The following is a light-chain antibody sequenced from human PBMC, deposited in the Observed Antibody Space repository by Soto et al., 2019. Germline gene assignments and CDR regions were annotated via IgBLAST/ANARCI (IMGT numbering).Light chain of an antibody. Sequence: PGERATLSCRASQSDRSSYLAWYQQKPGQAPRLLIYGASSRATGIPDRFSGSGSGTDFTLTISRLEPEDFAVYYCQQYGSSPQTFGQGTKVEIK. V-gene: IGKV3-20*01. J-gene: IGKJ1*01. CDR1: QSDRSSY. CDR2: GAS. CDR3: QQYGSSPQT.